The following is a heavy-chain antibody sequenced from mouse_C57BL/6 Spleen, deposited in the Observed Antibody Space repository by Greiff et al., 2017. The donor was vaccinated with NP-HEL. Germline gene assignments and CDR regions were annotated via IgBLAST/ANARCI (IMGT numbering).Heavy chain of an antibody. D-gene: IGHD1-1*01. V-gene: IGHV1-81*01. J-gene: IGHJ1*03. CDR3: AGDTTVVVPSTGDFDV. CDR2: IYPRSGNT. CDR1: GYTFTSYG. Sequence: QVQLQQSGAELARPGASVKLSCKASGYTFTSYGISWVKQRTGQGLEWIGEIYPRSGNTYYNEKFKGKATLTADKSSSTAYMELRRLTSADSAVYVCAGDTTVVVPSTGDFDVWGTGTTVTVSS.